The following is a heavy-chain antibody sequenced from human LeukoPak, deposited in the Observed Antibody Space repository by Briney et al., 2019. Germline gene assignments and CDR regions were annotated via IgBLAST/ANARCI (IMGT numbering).Heavy chain of an antibody. CDR2: IYPGDSDT. CDR1: GYSFTSYW. J-gene: IGHJ6*02. CDR3: ARCESLYYDSSGYRNYYYYGMDV. D-gene: IGHD3-22*01. Sequence: GESLKISCKGSGYSFTSYWIGWVRQLPGKGLEWMGIIYPGDSDTSYSPSFQGQVTISADKSISTAYLQWSSLKASDTAMYYCARCESLYYDSSGYRNYYYYGMDVWGQGTTVTVSS. V-gene: IGHV5-51*01.